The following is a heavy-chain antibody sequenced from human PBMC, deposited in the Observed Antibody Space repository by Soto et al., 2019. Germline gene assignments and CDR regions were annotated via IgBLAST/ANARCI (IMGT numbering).Heavy chain of an antibody. V-gene: IGHV3-74*01. CDR3: ARPGYSNYGPGVDV. Sequence: EVQLVESGGGLVQPGGSLRLSFEASGFTFSFNWRHWVRKAPGRGLVWVSRIDSDGSTTSYADSVKGRFTISRDNAKSTLYLQMNSLRAEDTAVYYCARPGYSNYGPGVDVWGQGTTVTVSS. J-gene: IGHJ6*02. CDR2: IDSDGSTT. D-gene: IGHD4-4*01. CDR1: GFTFSFNW.